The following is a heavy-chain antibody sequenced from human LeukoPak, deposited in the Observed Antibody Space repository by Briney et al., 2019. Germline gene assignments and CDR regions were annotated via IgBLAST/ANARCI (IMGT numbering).Heavy chain of an antibody. Sequence: SETLSLTCAVYGGSFSGYYWSWIRQPPGKGLEWIGEINHSGSTNYNPSLKSRVTISVDTSKNQFSLKLSSVTAADTAVYYCARTASSIAARRGKNWFDPWGQGTLVTVSS. CDR2: INHSGST. D-gene: IGHD6-6*01. V-gene: IGHV4-34*01. J-gene: IGHJ5*02. CDR1: GGSFSGYY. CDR3: ARTASSIAARRGKNWFDP.